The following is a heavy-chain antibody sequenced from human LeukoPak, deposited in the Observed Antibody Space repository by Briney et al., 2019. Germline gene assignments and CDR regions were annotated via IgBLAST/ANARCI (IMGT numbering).Heavy chain of an antibody. CDR2: IYYSGTT. Sequence: SETLSLTCTVSGGSVSSSNYYWGWHRQRPGRGLEWIGYIYYSGTTNYNPSLKSRVTISLDTSRNQFSLKLSSVTAADTAVYYCARVLHTTSSGFYYWGQGTLVTVSS. J-gene: IGHJ4*02. D-gene: IGHD6-6*01. V-gene: IGHV4-61*01. CDR3: ARVLHTTSSGFYY. CDR1: GGSVSSSNYY.